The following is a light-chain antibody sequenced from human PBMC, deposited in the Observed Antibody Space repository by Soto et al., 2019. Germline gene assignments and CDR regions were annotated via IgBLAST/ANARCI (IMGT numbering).Light chain of an antibody. J-gene: IGKJ1*01. CDR1: QSISSW. CDR2: DAS. V-gene: IGKV1-5*01. Sequence: DIRMTQSPSTLSASVGDRVTITCRASQSISSWLAWYQQKPGKAPKLLIYDASSLESGVPSRFSGSGSGTEFTLTISSLQPDDFATYYCQQYNSSPTAFGQGTKVEIK. CDR3: QQYNSSPTA.